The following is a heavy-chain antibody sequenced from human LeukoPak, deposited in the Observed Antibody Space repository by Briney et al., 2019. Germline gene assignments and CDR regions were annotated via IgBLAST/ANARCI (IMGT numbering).Heavy chain of an antibody. D-gene: IGHD6-13*01. V-gene: IGHV3-33*06. CDR3: AKDGPGIAAAGTFDY. Sequence: PGGSLRLSCAASGFTFSSYGMHWVRQAPGKGLEWVAVIWYDGSNKYYADSVKGRFTISRDNSKNTLYLQMNSLRAEDTAVYYCAKDGPGIAAAGTFDYWGQGTLVTVSS. CDR1: GFTFSSYG. CDR2: IWYDGSNK. J-gene: IGHJ4*02.